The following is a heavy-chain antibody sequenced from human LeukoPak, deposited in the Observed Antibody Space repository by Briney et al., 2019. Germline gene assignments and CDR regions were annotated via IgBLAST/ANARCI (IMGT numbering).Heavy chain of an antibody. CDR2: IIPIFGTA. Sequence: SVKVSCKASGGTFSSYAISWARQAPGQGLEWMGGIIPIFGTANYAQKFQGRVTITTDESTSTAYMELSSLRSEDTAVYYCARSRDGYKRYYFDYWGQGTLVTVSS. CDR1: GGTFSSYA. V-gene: IGHV1-69*05. D-gene: IGHD5-24*01. J-gene: IGHJ4*02. CDR3: ARSRDGYKRYYFDY.